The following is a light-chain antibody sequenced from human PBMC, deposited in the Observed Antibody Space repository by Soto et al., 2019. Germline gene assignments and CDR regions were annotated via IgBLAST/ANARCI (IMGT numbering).Light chain of an antibody. CDR1: SSDVGSYNY. J-gene: IGLJ2*01. Sequence: QSALTQPASVSGSPGQSITISCTGTSSDVGSYNYVSWYQHHPGKAPKVIIYEDTNRPSGISNRFSGSKSGNTAYLTISGLQAEDEADYYCSSYTNTNTELFAGGTKVTVL. V-gene: IGLV2-14*01. CDR3: SSYTNTNTEL. CDR2: EDT.